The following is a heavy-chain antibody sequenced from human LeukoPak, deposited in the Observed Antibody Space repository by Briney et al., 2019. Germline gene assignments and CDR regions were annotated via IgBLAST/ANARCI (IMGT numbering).Heavy chain of an antibody. V-gene: IGHV4-39*07. J-gene: IGHJ4*02. Sequence: SSQTLSLTCTVSGVSISSGSYYWSWIRQPPGKGLEWIGEINHSGSTNYNPSLKSRVTISVDTSKNQFSLKLSSVTAADTAVYYCARARYFDYWGQGTLVTVSS. CDR1: GVSISSGSYY. CDR2: INHSGST. CDR3: ARARYFDY.